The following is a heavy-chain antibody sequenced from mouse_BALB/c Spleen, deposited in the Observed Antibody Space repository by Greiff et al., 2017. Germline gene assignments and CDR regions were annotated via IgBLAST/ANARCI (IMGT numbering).Heavy chain of an antibody. CDR3: AALRRGFAY. CDR2: ILPGSGST. D-gene: IGHD2-12*01. J-gene: IGHJ3*01. V-gene: IGHV1-9*01. Sequence: VKLLESGAELMKPGASVKISCKATGYTFSSYWIEWVKQRPGHGLEWIGEILPGSGSTNYNEKFKGKATFTADTSSNTAYMQLSSLTSEDSAVYYCAALRRGFAYWGQGTLVTVSA. CDR1: GYTFSSYW.